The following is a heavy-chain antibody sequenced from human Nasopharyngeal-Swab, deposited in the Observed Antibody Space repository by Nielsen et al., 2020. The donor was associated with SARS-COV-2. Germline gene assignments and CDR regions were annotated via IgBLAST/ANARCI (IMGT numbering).Heavy chain of an antibody. CDR3: AKDLWPPYGMDV. CDR2: LTASGGST. Sequence: GGSLRLSCAASGFSFISYDMSWVRQAPGKGLEWVSALTASGGSTYYADSVMGRFTISRDTSKDTLFLQMNGLRAEDSAVYYCAKDLWPPYGMDVWGQGTTVTVSS. J-gene: IGHJ6*02. CDR1: GFSFISYD. V-gene: IGHV3-23*01. D-gene: IGHD2-8*01.